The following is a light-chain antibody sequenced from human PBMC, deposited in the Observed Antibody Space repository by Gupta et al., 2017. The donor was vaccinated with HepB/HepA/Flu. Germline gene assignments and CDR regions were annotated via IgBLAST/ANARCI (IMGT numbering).Light chain of an antibody. CDR1: SSNIGTNT. CDR3: AAWDDSLNGVV. V-gene: IGLV1-44*01. J-gene: IGLJ2*01. CDR2: GNK. Sequence: QSVVTQPPSASGTPGQRGPTSCSGSSSNIGTNTVNWYQQLPGTAPKLLAYGNKQRPSGVPDRFSGSESGTSASLAISGLQSEDEADYYCAAWDDSLNGVVFGGGTKLTVL.